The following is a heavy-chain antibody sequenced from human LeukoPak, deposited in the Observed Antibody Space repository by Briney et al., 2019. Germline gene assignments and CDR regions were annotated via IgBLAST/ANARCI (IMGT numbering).Heavy chain of an antibody. CDR1: GFTVSSNY. CDR3: ARTPGGYCSGGSCYFDY. J-gene: IGHJ4*02. D-gene: IGHD2-15*01. Sequence: GGSLRLSCAASGFTVSSNYMSWVRQAPGKGLEWVSVIYSGGSTYYADSVKGRFTISRDNSKNTLYLQMNSLRAEDTAVYYCARTPGGYCSGGSCYFDYWGQGTLVTVSS. CDR2: IYSGGST. V-gene: IGHV3-53*01.